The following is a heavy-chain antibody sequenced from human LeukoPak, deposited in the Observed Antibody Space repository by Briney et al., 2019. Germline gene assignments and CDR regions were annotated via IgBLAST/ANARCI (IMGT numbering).Heavy chain of an antibody. CDR1: GGSISSYY. V-gene: IGHV4-59*12. CDR3: ARDSLHCNGGRCFHMRVFDY. D-gene: IGHD2-15*01. J-gene: IGHJ4*02. CDR2: IHYSGST. Sequence: SETLSLTCSVSGGSISSYYWSWIRQPPGKGLEWIGYIHYSGSTNYNPSLKSRVTISADTSNNQFSLKLISVTAADTAVYYCARDSLHCNGGRCFHMRVFDYWGQGALVTVSS.